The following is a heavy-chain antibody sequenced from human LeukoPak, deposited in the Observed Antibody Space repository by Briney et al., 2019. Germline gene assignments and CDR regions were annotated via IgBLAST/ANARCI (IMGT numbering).Heavy chain of an antibody. Sequence: GGSLRLSCAASGFTFSDYYMSWIRQAPGKGLEWVSYISADATTIYQADSVKGRFTISRDNAKNSLYLQMNSLPAEDTAVYYCARIHGYSTGWHYFDYWGQGTLVTVSS. CDR3: ARIHGYSTGWHYFDY. V-gene: IGHV3-11*01. CDR2: ISADATTI. CDR1: GFTFSDYY. J-gene: IGHJ4*02. D-gene: IGHD6-19*01.